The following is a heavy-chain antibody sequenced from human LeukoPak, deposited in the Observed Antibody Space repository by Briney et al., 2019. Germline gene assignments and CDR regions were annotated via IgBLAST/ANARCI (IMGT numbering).Heavy chain of an antibody. Sequence: GASVKVSCKASGYTFTSYYMHWVRQAPGQGLVWMGIINPSGGSTSYAQKFQGRVTMTRDTSTSTVYMELSSLRSEDTAVYYCASHGTYGSGSYYNDLFLGYWGQGTLVTVSS. CDR3: ASHGTYGSGSYYNDLFLGY. D-gene: IGHD3-10*01. CDR2: INPSGGST. CDR1: GYTFTSYY. V-gene: IGHV1-46*01. J-gene: IGHJ4*02.